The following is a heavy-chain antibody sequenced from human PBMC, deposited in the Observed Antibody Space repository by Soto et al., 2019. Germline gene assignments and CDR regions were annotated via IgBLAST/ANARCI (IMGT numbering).Heavy chain of an antibody. CDR1: GFSLSSNGMG. CDR3: ARSDDYGDPYSHGMDV. CDR2: IYWDGDK. J-gene: IGHJ6*02. V-gene: IGHV2-5*02. D-gene: IGHD4-17*01. Sequence: SGPTLVNPTQTLTLTCTFSGFSLSSNGMGVGWIRQPPGKALEWLALIYWDGDKRYSPSLKNRLTITKDTSKNQVVLTMTNMDPVDTATYYCARSDDYGDPYSHGMDVWGQGTTVTVSS.